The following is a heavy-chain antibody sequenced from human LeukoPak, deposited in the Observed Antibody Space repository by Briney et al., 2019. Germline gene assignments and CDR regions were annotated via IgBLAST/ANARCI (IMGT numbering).Heavy chain of an antibody. J-gene: IGHJ4*02. CDR3: AREAQAGSYSLYYFDY. V-gene: IGHV1-18*01. CDR2: ISAYNGNT. Sequence: ASVKVSCKASGYTFTSYGISWVRQAPGQGLEWMGWISAYNGNTNYAQKLQGRVTMTTDTYTSTAYMELRSLRSDDTAVYYCAREAQAGSYSLYYFDYWGQGTLVTVSS. D-gene: IGHD3-10*01. CDR1: GYTFTSYG.